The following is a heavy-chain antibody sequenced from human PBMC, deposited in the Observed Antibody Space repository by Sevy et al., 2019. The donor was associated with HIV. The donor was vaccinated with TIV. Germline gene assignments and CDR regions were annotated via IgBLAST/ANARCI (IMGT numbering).Heavy chain of an antibody. CDR2: IHTDGSSS. D-gene: IGHD3-3*01. Sequence: GGSLRLSCAASGFTFRNYWMHWVRQAPGKGLVSVSYIHTDGSSSYYADYVKGQFTISRDNAQNTLYLQMNSLRAEDTAVYYCARAGIGDFWSGYYGIDHWGQGTLVTVSS. CDR3: ARAGIGDFWSGYYGIDH. V-gene: IGHV3-74*01. J-gene: IGHJ4*02. CDR1: GFTFRNYW.